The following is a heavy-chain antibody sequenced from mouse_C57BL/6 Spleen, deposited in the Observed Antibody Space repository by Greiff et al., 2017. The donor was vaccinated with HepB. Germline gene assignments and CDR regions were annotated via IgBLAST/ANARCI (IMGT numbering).Heavy chain of an antibody. CDR3: ARATTVEGYFDV. J-gene: IGHJ1*03. CDR1: GYTFTSYG. Sequence: QVHVKQSGAELARPGASVKLSCKASGYTFTSYGISWVKQRTGQGLEWIGEIYPRSGNTYYNEKFKGKATLTADKSSSTAYMELRSLTSEDSAVYFCARATTVEGYFDVWGTGTTVTVSS. D-gene: IGHD1-1*01. CDR2: IYPRSGNT. V-gene: IGHV1-81*01.